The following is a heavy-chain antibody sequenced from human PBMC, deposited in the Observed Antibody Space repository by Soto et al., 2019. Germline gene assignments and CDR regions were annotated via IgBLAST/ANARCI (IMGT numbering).Heavy chain of an antibody. Sequence: SETLSLTCAVYGGSFSGYYWSWIRQPPGKGLEWIGEINHSGSTNYNPSLKSRVTISVDTSKNQFSLKLSSVTAADTAVYYCARTRXYDYVWGSYCQVYGMDVWGQGTTVTVSS. D-gene: IGHD3-16*01. J-gene: IGHJ6*02. V-gene: IGHV4-34*01. CDR2: INHSGST. CDR1: GGSFSGYY. CDR3: ARTRXYDYVWGSYCQVYGMDV.